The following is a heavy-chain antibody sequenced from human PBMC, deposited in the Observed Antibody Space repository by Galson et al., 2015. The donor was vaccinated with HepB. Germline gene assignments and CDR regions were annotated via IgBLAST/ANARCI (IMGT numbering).Heavy chain of an antibody. D-gene: IGHD3-9*01. V-gene: IGHV1-69*04. CDR2: IIPILGIA. Sequence: SVKVSCKAPGGTFSSYAISWVRQAPGQGLEWMGRIIPILGIANYAQKFQGRVTITADKSTSTAYMELSSLRSEDTAVYYCARDRAGVGYYDILSGSNRPMDVWGKVTTVTVSS. CDR3: ARDRAGVGYYDILSGSNRPMDV. CDR1: GGTFSSYA. J-gene: IGHJ6*03.